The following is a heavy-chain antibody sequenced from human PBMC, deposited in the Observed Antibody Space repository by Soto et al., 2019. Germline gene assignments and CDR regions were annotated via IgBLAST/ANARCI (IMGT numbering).Heavy chain of an antibody. CDR3: ATLPSLMIRLGGVIPINDAFDI. CDR2: IYPGDSDT. J-gene: IGHJ3*02. Sequence: GESLKISCKGSGYSFTRYWIGWVRQVPGKGLEWMGIIYPGDSDTRYSPSFQGQVTISADKSISTAYLQWSSLKASDTAMYCCATLPSLMIRLGGVIPINDAFDIWGQGTMVTVSS. CDR1: GYSFTRYW. D-gene: IGHD3-16*01. V-gene: IGHV5-51*01.